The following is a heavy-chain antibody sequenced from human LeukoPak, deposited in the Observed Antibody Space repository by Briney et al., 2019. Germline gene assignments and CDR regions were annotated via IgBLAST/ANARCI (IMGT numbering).Heavy chain of an antibody. CDR2: ISTSSSTI. D-gene: IGHD6-19*01. J-gene: IGHJ4*02. Sequence: GGSLRLSCAASGFTFSSYNMNWVRQAPGKGLQWVSYISTSSSTIYYADSVKGRFTISRDNAKNSLYLQMNSLRPEDTAVYFCARETVAGTFDYWGQGTLVTVSS. CDR1: GFTFSSYN. CDR3: ARETVAGTFDY. V-gene: IGHV3-48*01.